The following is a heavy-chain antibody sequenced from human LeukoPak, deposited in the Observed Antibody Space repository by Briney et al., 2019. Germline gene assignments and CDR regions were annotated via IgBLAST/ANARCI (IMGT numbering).Heavy chain of an antibody. V-gene: IGHV1-18*01. CDR3: ARDSAVNYDFWSGYYDY. CDR1: GYTFTSYG. CDR2: ISAYNGNT. Sequence: ASVKVSCKASGYTFTSYGISWVRQAPGQGLEWMGWISAYNGNTNYAQKLQGRVTMTTDTSTSTAYMELRSLRSDDTAVYYCARDSAVNYDFWSGYYDYWGQGTLVTVSS. D-gene: IGHD3-3*01. J-gene: IGHJ4*02.